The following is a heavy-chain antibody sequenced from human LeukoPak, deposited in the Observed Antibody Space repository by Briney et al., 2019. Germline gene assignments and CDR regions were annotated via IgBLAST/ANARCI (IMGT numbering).Heavy chain of an antibody. J-gene: IGHJ4*02. Sequence: GESLKISCKGSGYNFTSYWIGWVRQKPWKGLEWMGIIYPGDSDTRYGPSLQGQVTISADKSISTAYLQWSSLKASDTAMYYCARHTRDDYYGWGSYYNDYWGQGTLVTVSS. D-gene: IGHD3-10*01. CDR2: IYPGDSDT. CDR1: GYNFTSYW. CDR3: ARHTRDDYYGWGSYYNDY. V-gene: IGHV5-51*01.